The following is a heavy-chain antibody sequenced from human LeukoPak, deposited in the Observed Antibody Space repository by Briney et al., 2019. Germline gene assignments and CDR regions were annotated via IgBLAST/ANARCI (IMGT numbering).Heavy chain of an antibody. J-gene: IGHJ5*02. V-gene: IGHV4-59*08. Sequence: SETLSLTCTVSGGSISSYYWSWIRQPPGKGLEWIGYIYYSGSTNYNPPLKSRVTISVDTSKNQFSLKLSSVTAADTAVYYCARTQWELGEGNWFDPWGQGTLVTVSS. D-gene: IGHD1-26*01. CDR2: IYYSGST. CDR3: ARTQWELGEGNWFDP. CDR1: GGSISSYY.